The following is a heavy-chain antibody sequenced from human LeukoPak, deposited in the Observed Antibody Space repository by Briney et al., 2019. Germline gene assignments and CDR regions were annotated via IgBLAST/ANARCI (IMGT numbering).Heavy chain of an antibody. Sequence: PSETLSLTCSVSGASFTSYYWNWIRQPPGKGLEWIGYIYGNGDTNYNSSLKSRVTISVDMSEKQFSLKLSSVTAADTAMYYCVRDGGDSYPIWGQGTLVTVSS. CDR3: VRDGGDSYPI. J-gene: IGHJ4*02. V-gene: IGHV4-59*01. CDR1: GASFTSYY. CDR2: IYGNGDT. D-gene: IGHD2-21*02.